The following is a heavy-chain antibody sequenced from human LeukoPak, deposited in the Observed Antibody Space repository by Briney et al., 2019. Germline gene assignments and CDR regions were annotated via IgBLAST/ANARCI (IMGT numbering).Heavy chain of an antibody. Sequence: PGRSLRLSCAASGFTFDDYATHWVRQAPGKGLEWVSGISWNSGSIGYADSVKGRFTISRDNAKNSLYLQMNSLRAEDTALYYCAKKQMAGAFDYWGQGTLVTVSS. J-gene: IGHJ4*02. CDR3: AKKQMAGAFDY. D-gene: IGHD6-19*01. V-gene: IGHV3-9*01. CDR2: ISWNSGSI. CDR1: GFTFDDYA.